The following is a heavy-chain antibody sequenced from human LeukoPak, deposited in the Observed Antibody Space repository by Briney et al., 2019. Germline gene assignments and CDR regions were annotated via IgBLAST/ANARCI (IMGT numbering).Heavy chain of an antibody. Sequence: SVKVSCKASGGTFSSYAISWVRQAPGQGLEWMGRIIPILGIANYAQKFQGRVTITADKSTSTAYMELSSLRSEDTAVYYCASGYDFWSGDDYYYGMDVWGQGTTVTASS. CDR2: IIPILGIA. V-gene: IGHV1-69*04. J-gene: IGHJ6*02. CDR3: ASGYDFWSGDDYYYGMDV. CDR1: GGTFSSYA. D-gene: IGHD3-3*01.